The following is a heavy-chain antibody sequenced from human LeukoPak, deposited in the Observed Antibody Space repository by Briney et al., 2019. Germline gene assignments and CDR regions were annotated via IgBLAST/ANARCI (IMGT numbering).Heavy chain of an antibody. D-gene: IGHD2-15*01. V-gene: IGHV4-30-2*01. CDR1: GVSISSGGYS. CDR3: AREDCSGGSCKLDY. CDR2: IYHSGST. Sequence: SETLSLTCAVSGVSISSGGYSWSWIRQPPGKGLEWIGYIYHSGSTYYNPSLKSRVTISVDRSKNQSSLKLSSVTAADTAVYYCAREDCSGGSCKLDYWGQGTLVTASS. J-gene: IGHJ4*02.